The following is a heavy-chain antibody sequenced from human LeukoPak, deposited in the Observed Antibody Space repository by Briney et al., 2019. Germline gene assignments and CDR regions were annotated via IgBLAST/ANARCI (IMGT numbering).Heavy chain of an antibody. CDR1: GFTFSSYA. CDR2: ISYDGSSE. Sequence: GGSLRLSCAASGFTFSSYALHWVHQAPGKGLEWVAVISYDGSSEYCAESVKGRFTISRDNSKNTVYLQMNSLRAEDTAVYYCANEIRPNDYWGQGTLVTVSS. D-gene: IGHD4-17*01. CDR3: ANEIRPNDY. V-gene: IGHV3-30*04. J-gene: IGHJ4*02.